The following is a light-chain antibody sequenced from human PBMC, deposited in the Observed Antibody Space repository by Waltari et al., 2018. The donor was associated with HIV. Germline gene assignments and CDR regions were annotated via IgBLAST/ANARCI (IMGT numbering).Light chain of an antibody. CDR2: DVS. CDR1: SSDVGGHNS. CDR3: SSYTANSRI. Sequence: QSALTQPASVSGPLGQSITISCTGTSSDVGGHNSVSWYHQHPGKAPKLLISDVSNRPSGVSNRFSGSKSGNTASLTISGLQAEDEADYYCSSYTANSRIFGGGTRLTVL. V-gene: IGLV2-14*03. J-gene: IGLJ2*01.